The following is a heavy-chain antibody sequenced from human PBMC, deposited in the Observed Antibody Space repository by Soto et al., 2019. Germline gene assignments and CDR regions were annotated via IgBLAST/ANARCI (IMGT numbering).Heavy chain of an antibody. CDR2: ISGSGGST. CDR3: AKEVVVVILSPDAFDI. V-gene: IGHV3-23*01. Sequence: GGSLRLSCAASGFTFSSDAMSWVRQAPGKGLEWVSAISGSGGSTYYADSVKGRFTISRDNSKNTLYLQMNSLRAEDTAVYYCAKEVVVVILSPDAFDIWGQGTMVTVSS. D-gene: IGHD3-22*01. CDR1: GFTFSSDA. J-gene: IGHJ3*02.